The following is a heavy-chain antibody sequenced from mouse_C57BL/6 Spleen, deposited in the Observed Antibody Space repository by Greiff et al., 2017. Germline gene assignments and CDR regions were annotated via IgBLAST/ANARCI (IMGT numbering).Heavy chain of an antibody. CDR3: AKGSSYGYFDY. V-gene: IGHV3-6*01. CDR1: GYSITSGYY. CDR2: ISYDGSN. Sequence: VQLQQSGPGLVKPSQSLSLTCSVTGYSITSGYYWNWIRQFPGNKLEWMGYISYDGSNNYNPSLKNRISITRDTSKNQFFLKLNSVTTEDTATYYCAKGSSYGYFDYWGQGTTLTVSS. J-gene: IGHJ2*01. D-gene: IGHD1-1*01.